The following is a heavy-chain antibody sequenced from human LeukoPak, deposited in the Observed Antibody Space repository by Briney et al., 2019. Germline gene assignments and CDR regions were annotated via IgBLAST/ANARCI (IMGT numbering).Heavy chain of an antibody. CDR1: GFTFSNYA. V-gene: IGHV3-64*01. D-gene: IGHD6-13*01. CDR3: ARDQSVRLLQTSSTYFKHVFAI. CDR2: ISSNGGST. J-gene: IGHJ3*02. Sequence: PGGSLRLSCAASGFTFSNYAMHWVRQAPGKGLEYVSAISSNGGSTYFANSVKGRFTISRDNSKNTLYLQMGSLRAEDTAVYYCARDQSVRLLQTSSTYFKHVFAIWGQGSMVTVSS.